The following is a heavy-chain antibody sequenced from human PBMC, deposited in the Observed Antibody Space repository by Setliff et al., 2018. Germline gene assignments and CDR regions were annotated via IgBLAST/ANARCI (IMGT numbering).Heavy chain of an antibody. Sequence: SGPTLVNPTQTLTLTCTFSGFSLTTSGVGVGWIRQPPGKALEWLAIIFWDDDKRYSPSLKNRLTITKDSLERQVVLTMTNVDPVDTATYYCVHRPGNCFTTTCWNFDYWGQGALVTVSS. V-gene: IGHV2-5*02. CDR1: GFSLTTSGVG. J-gene: IGHJ4*02. CDR3: VHRPGNCFTTTCWNFDY. D-gene: IGHD2-2*01. CDR2: IFWDDDK.